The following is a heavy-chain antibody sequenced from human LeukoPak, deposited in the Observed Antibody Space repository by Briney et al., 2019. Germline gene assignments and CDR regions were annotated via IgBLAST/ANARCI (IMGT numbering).Heavy chain of an antibody. CDR3: ARGSGGYYYDGMDV. D-gene: IGHD1-1*01. CDR2: INHSGST. V-gene: IGHV4-34*01. J-gene: IGHJ6*02. Sequence: PSETLSLTCAVYGGSFSGYYWSWIRQPPGKGLEWIGEINHSGSTNYNPSLKSRVTISVDTSKNQFSLKLSSVTAADTAVYYCARGSGGYYYDGMDVWGQGTTVTVSS. CDR1: GGSFSGYY.